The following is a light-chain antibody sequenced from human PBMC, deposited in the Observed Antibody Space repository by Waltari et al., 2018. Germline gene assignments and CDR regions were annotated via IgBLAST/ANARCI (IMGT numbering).Light chain of an antibody. CDR3: HQSGDLPRS. CDR1: QDIGSS. V-gene: IGKV6-21*01. CDR2: YAS. J-gene: IGKJ2*03. Sequence: DIELTQSPDFQSVTPKEKVTNTCRASQDIGSSLHWYQQKPDQSPKLLIYYASQSFSGVPSRFTGSGSGTDFTLTINGLEAEDAATYYCHQSGDLPRSFGQGTKLEIK.